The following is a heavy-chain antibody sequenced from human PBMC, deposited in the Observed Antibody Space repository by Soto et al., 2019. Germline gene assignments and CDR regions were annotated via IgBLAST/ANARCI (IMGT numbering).Heavy chain of an antibody. Sequence: VGSLRLSCAASGFTFSSYAMHWVRQAPGKGLEWVAVISYDGSNKYYADSVKGRFTISRDNSKNTLYLQMNSLRAEDTAVYYCARDKAFDYWGQGTLVTVSS. J-gene: IGHJ4*02. CDR1: GFTFSSYA. CDR2: ISYDGSNK. CDR3: ARDKAFDY. V-gene: IGHV3-30-3*01.